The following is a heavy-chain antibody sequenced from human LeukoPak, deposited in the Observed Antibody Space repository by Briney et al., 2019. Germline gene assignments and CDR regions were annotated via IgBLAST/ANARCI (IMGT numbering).Heavy chain of an antibody. CDR1: GFTFSSYA. D-gene: IGHD2-2*01. J-gene: IGHJ5*02. V-gene: IGHV3-23*01. Sequence: PGGSLRLSCAASGFTFSSYAMSWVRQAPGKGLEWVSAISGSGGSTYYADSVKGRFTISRDNSKNTLYLHMNSLRAEDTAVYYCAGTCLKYCSSTSWFDPWGQGTLVTVSS. CDR2: ISGSGGST. CDR3: AGTCLKYCSSTSWFDP.